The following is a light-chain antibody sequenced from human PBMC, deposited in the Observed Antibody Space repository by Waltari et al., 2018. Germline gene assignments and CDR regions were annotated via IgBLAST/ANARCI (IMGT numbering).Light chain of an antibody. CDR2: KVS. Sequence: DVVMTQSPFSLPIPLGQPASISCRSSQRLVHSDGNTYLNWFHQRPGQSPRRLIYKVSERDSGVPDRFSGSGSGTDFTLKITRGEVEDVGVYYCMRATHCAALTFGGGTKVEIK. V-gene: IGKV2-30*02. CDR1: QRLVHSDGNTY. CDR3: MRATHCAALT. J-gene: IGKJ4*01.